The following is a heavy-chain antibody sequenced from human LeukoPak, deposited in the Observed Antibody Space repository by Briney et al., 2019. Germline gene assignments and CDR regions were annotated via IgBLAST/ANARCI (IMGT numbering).Heavy chain of an antibody. CDR1: GFTFDDYG. Sequence: PGGSLRLSCEASGFTFDDYGMSWVRQAPGKGLEWVSGINWNGGSTGYADSVKGRFTISRDNVKSSPYLQMNSLRAEDTALYYCARERGYSGQWEFDYWGQGTLVTVSS. CDR3: ARERGYSGQWEFDY. D-gene: IGHD5-12*01. CDR2: INWNGGST. V-gene: IGHV3-20*04. J-gene: IGHJ4*02.